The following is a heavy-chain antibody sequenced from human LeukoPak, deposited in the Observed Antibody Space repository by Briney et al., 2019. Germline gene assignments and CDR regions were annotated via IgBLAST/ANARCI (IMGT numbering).Heavy chain of an antibody. J-gene: IGHJ5*02. D-gene: IGHD2-2*01. CDR1: GYTFTGYY. CDR2: INPNSGGT. Sequence: ASVMVSCKASGYTFTGYYMHWVRQAPGQGLEWMGWINPNSGGTNYAQKFQGRVTMTRDTSISTAYMELSRLRSDDTAVYYCARDPAVVVPAAIRQFWFDPWGQGTLVTVSS. V-gene: IGHV1-2*02. CDR3: ARDPAVVVPAAIRQFWFDP.